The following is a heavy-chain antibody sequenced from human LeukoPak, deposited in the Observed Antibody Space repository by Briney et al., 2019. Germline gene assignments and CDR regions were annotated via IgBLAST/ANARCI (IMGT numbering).Heavy chain of an antibody. V-gene: IGHV3-48*01. CDR1: GFTFSNHG. Sequence: PGRSLRLSCAASGFTFSNHGMNWVRQAPGKGLEWVSYISISSGIIYYADSVKGRFTISRDNAKNSLYLQMNSLRAEDTAMYYCARVNYGDYLPSFDYWGQGTLVTVSS. CDR2: ISISSGII. D-gene: IGHD4-17*01. CDR3: ARVNYGDYLPSFDY. J-gene: IGHJ4*02.